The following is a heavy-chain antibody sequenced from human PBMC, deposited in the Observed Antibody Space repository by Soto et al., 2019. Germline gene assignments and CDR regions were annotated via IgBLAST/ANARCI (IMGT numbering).Heavy chain of an antibody. CDR3: AKADLEQWLIPHLDY. J-gene: IGHJ4*02. Sequence: EVQLLESGGGVVQPGGSLRLSCVASGFNCKKFAMAWVCQAPGEGLEWVSGISCCGGSTSYADSVKGRFSTARDDSNNTVPVQRNGLSVDDTAQYLCAKADLEQWLIPHLDYWGQGTLVTVS. CDR2: ISCCGGST. D-gene: IGHD6-19*01. V-gene: IGHV3-23*01. CDR1: GFNCKKFA.